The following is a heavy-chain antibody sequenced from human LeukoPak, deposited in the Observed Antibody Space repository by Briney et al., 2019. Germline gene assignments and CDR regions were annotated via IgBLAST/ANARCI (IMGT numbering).Heavy chain of an antibody. V-gene: IGHV3-7*01. CDR1: GFTFSSYW. CDR3: ARVLSSRNSGWGYFDY. Sequence: GGSLRLSCAASGFTFSSYWMSWVRQAPGKGLEWVANIKQDGSEKYYVDSVKGRFTISRDNSKNTVYLQMNSLRAEDTAIYYCARVLSSRNSGWGYFDYWGQGSLVTVTS. D-gene: IGHD6-19*01. J-gene: IGHJ4*02. CDR2: IKQDGSEK.